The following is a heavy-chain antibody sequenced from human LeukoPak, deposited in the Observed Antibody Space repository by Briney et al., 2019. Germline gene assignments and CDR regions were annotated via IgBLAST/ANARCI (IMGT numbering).Heavy chain of an antibody. CDR1: GGSISSYY. D-gene: IGHD3-16*01. Sequence: SETLSLTRTVTGGSISSYYCSWIRQPPAKGLEWIGYIYYSGSTNYNPPLKSRVTIPVDTSKNQCSLKRSSVTAADTAVYYCAKITKLQYFDYWGQGTLVTVSS. CDR3: AKITKLQYFDY. J-gene: IGHJ4*02. V-gene: IGHV4-59*01. CDR2: IYYSGST.